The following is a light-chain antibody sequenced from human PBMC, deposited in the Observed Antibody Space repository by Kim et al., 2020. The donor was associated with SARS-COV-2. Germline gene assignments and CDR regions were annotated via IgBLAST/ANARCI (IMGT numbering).Light chain of an antibody. Sequence: GQWITISCTGTSSNIGGYNYVSWYRQHPGKAPGLIIYDVNNRPSGVSNRFSGSKSGSTASLTISGLQAEDEADYYCTSYTSSTTVIFGGGTQLTVL. CDR2: DVN. J-gene: IGLJ2*01. CDR1: SSNIGGYNY. V-gene: IGLV2-14*03. CDR3: TSYTSSTTVI.